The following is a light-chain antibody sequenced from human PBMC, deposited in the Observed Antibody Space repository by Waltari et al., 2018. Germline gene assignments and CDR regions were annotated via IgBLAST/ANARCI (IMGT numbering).Light chain of an antibody. J-gene: IGLJ1*01. CDR1: SSDVAAYDY. CDR2: DVS. Sequence: QSALTQPASVSGSPGQSITLSCTGTSSDVAAYDYVSWYQQHPGKAPQLMIYDVSNRPSGISNRFSGSKSGNTASLSISGLQTEDEAEYYCSAYTTSVTLVFGTGTKVTVL. V-gene: IGLV2-14*03. CDR3: SAYTTSVTLV.